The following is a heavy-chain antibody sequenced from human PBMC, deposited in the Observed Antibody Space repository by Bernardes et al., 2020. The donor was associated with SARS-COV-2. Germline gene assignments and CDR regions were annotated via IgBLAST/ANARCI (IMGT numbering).Heavy chain of an antibody. CDR1: GYTFSNYG. V-gene: IGHV1-18*01. CDR2: VSGYSGNT. CDR3: ARDLEDSYGYGGIFEDS. D-gene: IGHD3-3*02. Sequence: ASVKVSCKASGYTFSNYGISWVRQAPGQGLEWMGWVSGYSGNTNYAQNLQGRVTMTTDISTSTAYMELRSLKSDDTAVYYCARDLEDSYGYGGIFEDSWGEGTLVTVSS. J-gene: IGHJ4*02.